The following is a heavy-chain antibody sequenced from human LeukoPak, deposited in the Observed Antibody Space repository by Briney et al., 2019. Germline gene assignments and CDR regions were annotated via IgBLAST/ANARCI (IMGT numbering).Heavy chain of an antibody. CDR3: AKDSGSGIIGNNLDY. Sequence: PGGTLRLSCAASGFTFSSYGMHWVRQAPGKGLEWVVFIRYDGSNKYYADSVKGRFTISRDNSKNTLYLQMNSLRAEDTAVYYCAKDSGSGIIGNNLDYWGQGTLVTVSS. CDR2: IRYDGSNK. J-gene: IGHJ4*02. V-gene: IGHV3-30*02. D-gene: IGHD3-10*01. CDR1: GFTFSSYG.